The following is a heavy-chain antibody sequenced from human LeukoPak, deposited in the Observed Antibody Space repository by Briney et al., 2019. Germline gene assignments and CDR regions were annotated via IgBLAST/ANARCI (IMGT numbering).Heavy chain of an antibody. CDR3: ARDMARDSSGYSPIDY. Sequence: GSLRISCAASGFTFDDYGMSLVRQAPGKGLEWVSGINWNGGSTGYADSVKGRFTISRDNAKNSLYLQMNSLRAEDTALYYCARDMARDSSGYSPIDYWGQGTLVTVSS. V-gene: IGHV3-20*04. D-gene: IGHD3-22*01. CDR2: INWNGGST. J-gene: IGHJ4*02. CDR1: GFTFDDYG.